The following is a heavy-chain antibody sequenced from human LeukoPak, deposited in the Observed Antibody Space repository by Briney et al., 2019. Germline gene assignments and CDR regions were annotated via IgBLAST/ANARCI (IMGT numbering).Heavy chain of an antibody. V-gene: IGHV1-2*06. J-gene: IGHJ4*02. Sequence: ASVRVSCKASGYTFTGYHMHWVRQAPGQGIEWMGRINPNSGDTNYAQKFQGRVTMTRDTSINTAYMELSRLTSDDTAVYYCARGYYPLAVAGAYRNYLDYWGQGSLVTVSS. CDR1: GYTFTGYH. D-gene: IGHD6-19*01. CDR2: INPNSGDT. CDR3: ARGYYPLAVAGAYRNYLDY.